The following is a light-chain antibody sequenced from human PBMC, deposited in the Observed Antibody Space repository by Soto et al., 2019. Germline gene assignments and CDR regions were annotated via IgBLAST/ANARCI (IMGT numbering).Light chain of an antibody. CDR3: QSHDSSLSGSV. J-gene: IGLJ3*02. CDR1: SSNIGAGYD. V-gene: IGLV1-40*01. Sequence: QSVLTQPPSVSGAPGQRVTLSCTGSSSNIGAGYDVHWYQQLPGTAPKLLIYGNSNRPSGVPDRFSGSKSGTSASLAITGLQAEDEADYYCQSHDSSLSGSVFGGGTKLTVL. CDR2: GNS.